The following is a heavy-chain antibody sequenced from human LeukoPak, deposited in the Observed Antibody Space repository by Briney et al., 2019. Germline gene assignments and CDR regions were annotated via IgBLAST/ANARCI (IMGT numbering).Heavy chain of an antibody. Sequence: GGSLRLSCAASGFIFSSCWMGWVRQAPGKGREGVANIKQDGSEIYYVDSVKGRFTISRDNAKNSLYLQMNSLRAEDTAVYYCARDEDWREISWGQGTLVTVSS. D-gene: IGHD3/OR15-3a*01. CDR2: IKQDGSEI. CDR1: GFIFSSCW. J-gene: IGHJ4*02. V-gene: IGHV3-7*01. CDR3: ARDEDWREIS.